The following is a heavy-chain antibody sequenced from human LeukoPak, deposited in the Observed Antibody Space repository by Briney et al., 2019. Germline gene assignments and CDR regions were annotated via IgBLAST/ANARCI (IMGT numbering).Heavy chain of an antibody. D-gene: IGHD3-3*01. CDR1: GFTFSSYW. V-gene: IGHV3-7*01. CDR3: ARDHEPYYDFWSGFKWRNWFDP. J-gene: IGHJ5*02. Sequence: GGSLRLSCAASGFTFSSYWMSWVRQAPGKGLEWVANIKQDGSEKYYVDSVKGRFTISRDNAKNSLYLQMNSLRAEDTAVYYCARDHEPYYDFWSGFKWRNWFDPWGQGTLVTVSS. CDR2: IKQDGSEK.